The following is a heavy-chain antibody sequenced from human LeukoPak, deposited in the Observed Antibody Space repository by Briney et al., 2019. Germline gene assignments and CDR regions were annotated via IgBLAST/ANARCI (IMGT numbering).Heavy chain of an antibody. V-gene: IGHV3-53*01. CDR1: GFSFSDTH. CDR3: AKDEVTSVCKPTS. D-gene: IGHD4-17*01. CDR2: MYTGGTT. Sequence: GGSLRLSCAASGFSFSDTHMSWVRQAPGKRLEWVSAMYTGGTTYYADSVTGRFTISRDKSKNTLYLQMNSLRVEDTAVYYCAKDEVTSVCKPTSRGEATLVTVSS. J-gene: IGHJ4*02.